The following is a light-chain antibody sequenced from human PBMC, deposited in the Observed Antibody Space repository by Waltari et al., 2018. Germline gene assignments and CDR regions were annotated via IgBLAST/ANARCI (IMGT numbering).Light chain of an antibody. J-gene: IGLJ2*01. Sequence: QSALTQPASVSGSPGQSITIPCTGTSSDFGGYNYVSWYQQHPGKAPKLMIYDVSNRPSGVSNRFSGSKSGNTASLTISGLQAEDEAHYYCSSYISSDTLELFGGGTSLTV. CDR2: DVS. CDR1: SSDFGGYNY. CDR3: SSYISSDTLEL. V-gene: IGLV2-14*03.